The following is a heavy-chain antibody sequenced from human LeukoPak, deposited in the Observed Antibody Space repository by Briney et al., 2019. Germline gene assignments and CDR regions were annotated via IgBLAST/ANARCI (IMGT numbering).Heavy chain of an antibody. Sequence: KPSETLSLTCTVSGGSISGYYWSWIRQPAGKGLEWVGRIYTSGRTNYNPSPKSGVTMSVDRSNKQFSLELRFVTAADTAVYYCARDGWTNSLDYWGQGTLVTVSS. D-gene: IGHD2-2*03. V-gene: IGHV4-4*07. CDR2: IYTSGRT. J-gene: IGHJ4*02. CDR3: ARDGWTNSLDY. CDR1: GGSISGYY.